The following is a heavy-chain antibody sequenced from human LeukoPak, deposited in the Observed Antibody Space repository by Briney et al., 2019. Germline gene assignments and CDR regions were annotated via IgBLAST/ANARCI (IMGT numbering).Heavy chain of an antibody. Sequence: GGSLRLSCAASGFTFSSYGMHWVRQAPGKGLEWVAFIRYDGSNKYYADSVKGRFTISRDNSKNTLYLQMNSLRAEDTAVYYCAKEGISGYEAPYPGYYYYMDVWGKGTTVTISS. D-gene: IGHD5-12*01. CDR1: GFTFSSYG. V-gene: IGHV3-30*02. J-gene: IGHJ6*03. CDR3: AKEGISGYEAPYPGYYYYMDV. CDR2: IRYDGSNK.